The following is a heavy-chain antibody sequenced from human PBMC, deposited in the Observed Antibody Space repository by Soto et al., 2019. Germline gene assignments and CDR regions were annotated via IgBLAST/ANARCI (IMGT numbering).Heavy chain of an antibody. D-gene: IGHD3-22*01. Sequence: PSETLSLTCTVSGGSISSGDYYWSWIRQPPGKGLEWIGYIYYSGSTYYNPSLKSRVTISVDTSKNQFSLKLSSVTAADTAVYYCAREDYDSSGYHYVGYWGQGTLVTVSS. CDR2: IYYSGST. J-gene: IGHJ4*02. CDR3: AREDYDSSGYHYVGY. V-gene: IGHV4-30-4*01. CDR1: GGSISSGDYY.